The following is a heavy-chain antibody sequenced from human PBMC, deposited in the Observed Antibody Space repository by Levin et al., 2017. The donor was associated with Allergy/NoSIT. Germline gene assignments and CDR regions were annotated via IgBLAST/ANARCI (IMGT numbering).Heavy chain of an antibody. V-gene: IGHV3-30*18. CDR3: AKDWRDWNYYIDV. Sequence: PGGSLRLSCAASGFTFSSYGMHWVRQAPGKGLEWVAVISYDESEKYYADSVKGRFTISRDNSKNTLYLQLNSLRTEDTAVYYCAKDWRDWNYYIDVWGKGTTVTVSS. CDR2: ISYDESEK. D-gene: IGHD1-1*01. J-gene: IGHJ6*03. CDR1: GFTFSSYG.